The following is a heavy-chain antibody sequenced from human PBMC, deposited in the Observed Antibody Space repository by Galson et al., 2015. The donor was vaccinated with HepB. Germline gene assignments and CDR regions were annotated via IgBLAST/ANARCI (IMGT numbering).Heavy chain of an antibody. CDR2: IIPILGIA. CDR1: GGTFSSYT. J-gene: IGHJ3*02. CDR3: ARDRLNGDYGIPDGDAFDI. V-gene: IGHV1-69*04. D-gene: IGHD4-17*01. Sequence: SVKVSCKASGGTFSSYTISWVRQAPGQGLEWMGRIIPILGIANYAQKFQGRVTITADKSTSTAYMELSSLRSEDTAVYYCARDRLNGDYGIPDGDAFDIWGQGTMVTVSS.